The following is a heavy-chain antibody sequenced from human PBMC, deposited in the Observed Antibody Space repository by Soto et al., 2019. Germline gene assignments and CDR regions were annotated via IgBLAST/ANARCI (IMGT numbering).Heavy chain of an antibody. V-gene: IGHV3-30*18. CDR2: ISYDGSNK. CDR3: AKAGGAYCGGECYWGWFDP. CDR1: GFTFSSYG. J-gene: IGHJ5*02. D-gene: IGHD2-21*01. Sequence: QVQLVESGGGVVQPGRSLRLSCAASGFTFSSYGMHWVRQAPGKGLEWVAVISYDGSNKYYADSVKGRFTISRDNSKNTLYLQMNSLRAEDTAVYYCAKAGGAYCGGECYWGWFDPWGQGTLVTVSS.